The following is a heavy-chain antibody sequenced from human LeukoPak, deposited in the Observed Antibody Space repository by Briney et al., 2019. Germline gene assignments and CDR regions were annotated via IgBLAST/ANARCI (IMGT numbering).Heavy chain of an antibody. J-gene: IGHJ5*02. Sequence: ASVKVSCKASGYTFTGYYMHWVRLAPGQGLEWMGWINPNSGGTNYAQKFQGRVTMTRDTSISTAYMELSRLRSDDTAVYYCARDSAGGYDPNWFDPWGQGTLVTVSS. D-gene: IGHD5-12*01. V-gene: IGHV1-2*02. CDR3: ARDSAGGYDPNWFDP. CDR1: GYTFTGYY. CDR2: INPNSGGT.